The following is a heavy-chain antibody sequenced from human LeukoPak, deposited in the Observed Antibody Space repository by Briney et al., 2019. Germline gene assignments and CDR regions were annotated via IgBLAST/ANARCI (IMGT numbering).Heavy chain of an antibody. V-gene: IGHV3-53*01. CDR2: IYSGGST. CDR1: GSTVSSNY. CDR3: ARVDTMVRGVIDYYFDY. Sequence: GGSLRLSCAASGSTVSSNYMSWVRQAPGKGLEWVSVIYSGGSTYYADSVKGRFTISRDNSKNTLYLQMNSLRAEDTAVYYCARVDTMVRGVIDYYFDYWGQGTLVTVSS. D-gene: IGHD3-10*01. J-gene: IGHJ4*02.